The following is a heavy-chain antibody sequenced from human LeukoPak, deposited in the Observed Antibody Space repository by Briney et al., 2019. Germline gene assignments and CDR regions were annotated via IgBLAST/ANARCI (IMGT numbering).Heavy chain of an antibody. V-gene: IGHV4-59*01. CDR2: IYYSGST. J-gene: IGHJ6*03. CDR3: ARTGSGVGNYYYMDV. D-gene: IGHD3-10*01. CDR1: GGSISSYY. Sequence: SETLSLTCSVSGGSISSYYWSWIRQPPGKGLEWIGYIYYSGSTNYNPSLKSRATISVDTSKNQFSLKVSSVTAADTAVYYCARTGSGVGNYYYMDVWGKGTSVTISS.